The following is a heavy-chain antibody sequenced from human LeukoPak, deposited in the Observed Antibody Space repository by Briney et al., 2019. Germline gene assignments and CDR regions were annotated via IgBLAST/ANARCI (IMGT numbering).Heavy chain of an antibody. D-gene: IGHD6-19*01. Sequence: GGSLRLSCAASGFTFSSYATSWVRQAPGKGLEWFSAISGSGGSTYYADSVKGRFTISRDNSKNTLYLQMNSLRAEDTAVYYCALGTHSSGWYPYYFDYWGQGTLVTVSS. V-gene: IGHV3-23*01. CDR2: ISGSGGST. CDR3: ALGTHSSGWYPYYFDY. CDR1: GFTFSSYA. J-gene: IGHJ4*02.